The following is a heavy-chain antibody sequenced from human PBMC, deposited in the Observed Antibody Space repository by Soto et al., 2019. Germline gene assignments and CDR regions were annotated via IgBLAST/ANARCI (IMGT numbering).Heavy chain of an antibody. CDR2: INGGNAYT. V-gene: IGHV1-3*01. J-gene: IGHJ4*02. CDR1: GYTFTNYA. D-gene: IGHD2-15*01. Sequence: QVPLVQSGAEVKKPGASVKVSCKASGYTFTNYAMHWVRQAPGQRLEWMGWINGGNAYTKYSQRFQGRVTITRDTSASTVYMELSSLRSEDTAVYYCAREQSPSGDSCYEYWGQGTLVTVSS. CDR3: AREQSPSGDSCYEY.